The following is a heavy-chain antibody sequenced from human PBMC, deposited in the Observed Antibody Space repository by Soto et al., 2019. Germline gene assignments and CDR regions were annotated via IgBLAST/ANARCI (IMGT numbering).Heavy chain of an antibody. CDR2: INPSGGST. Sequence: GASVTVSCKASVYTFTSYYMHWVRQAPGQGLEWMGIINPSGGSTSYAQKFQGRVTMTRDTSTSTVYMELSSLRSEDTAVYYCARDYIPRKHLGEQYNWFDPWGQGTLVTVSS. D-gene: IGHD3-16*01. V-gene: IGHV1-46*03. J-gene: IGHJ5*02. CDR3: ARDYIPRKHLGEQYNWFDP. CDR1: VYTFTSYY.